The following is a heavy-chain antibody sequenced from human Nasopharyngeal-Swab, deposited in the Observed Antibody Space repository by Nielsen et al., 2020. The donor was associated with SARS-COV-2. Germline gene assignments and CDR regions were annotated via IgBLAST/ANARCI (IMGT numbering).Heavy chain of an antibody. CDR3: ARDVSTVDY. CDR1: GYTFTNFY. D-gene: IGHD2-2*01. CDR2: INPSGGTT. V-gene: IGHV1-46*01. Sequence: ASVQVSCKASGYTFTNFYMHWVRQAPGQGLEWMGVINPSGGTTSYAQKFQGRLTVTRDMSTRTVYMELTSLTSADTAVYYCARDVSTVDYWGQGTLVTVSS. J-gene: IGHJ4*02.